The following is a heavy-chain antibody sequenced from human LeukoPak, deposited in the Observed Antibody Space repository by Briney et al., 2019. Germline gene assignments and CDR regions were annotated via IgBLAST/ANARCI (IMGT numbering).Heavy chain of an antibody. CDR2: IIPIFGTA. J-gene: IGHJ4*02. CDR3: ARVGYCSGGSCYGLYDY. CDR1: GGTFSSYA. Sequence: SVKVSCEASGGTFSSYAISWVRQAPGQGLEWMGGIIPIFGTANYAQKFQGRDTITTDESTSTAYMELSSLRSEDTAVYYCARVGYCSGGSCYGLYDYWGQGTLVTVSS. D-gene: IGHD2-15*01. V-gene: IGHV1-69*05.